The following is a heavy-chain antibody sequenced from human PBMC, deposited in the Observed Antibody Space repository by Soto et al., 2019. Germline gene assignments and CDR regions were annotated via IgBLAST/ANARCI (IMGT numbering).Heavy chain of an antibody. CDR2: IIPIFGSR. V-gene: IGHV1-69*01. J-gene: IGHJ4*02. D-gene: IGHD1-26*01. CDR3: EREGRIVGATTHFDY. Sequence: QVQLVQSGPEVKKPGTSVKVSCKASGGTFSTQAINWVRQAPGQGLEWMGGIIPIFGSRNYAHKFRGRLTITADESTTTAYMELSSLRSEDTAVYYCEREGRIVGATTHFDYWGQGTLVTVSS. CDR1: GGTFSTQA.